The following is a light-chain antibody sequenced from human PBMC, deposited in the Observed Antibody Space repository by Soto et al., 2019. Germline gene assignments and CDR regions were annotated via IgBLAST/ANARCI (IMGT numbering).Light chain of an antibody. J-gene: IGLJ1*01. CDR1: SSDVGGYNY. Sequence: ALTQPPSASGSPGQSVAISCTGTSSDVGGYNYVSRYQQHPGKAPKLMIYEVNKRPSGVPDRFSGSKSGNTASLTVSGLQAEDEADYYCSSYAGSSNVFGTGTKVTVL. CDR3: SSYAGSSNV. V-gene: IGLV2-8*01. CDR2: EVN.